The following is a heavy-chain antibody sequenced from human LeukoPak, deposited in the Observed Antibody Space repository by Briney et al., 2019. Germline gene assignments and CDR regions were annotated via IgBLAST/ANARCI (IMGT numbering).Heavy chain of an antibody. V-gene: IGHV4-31*03. Sequence: PSETLSLTCTVSGGSISSGGYYWSWIRQHPGKGLEWIGYIYKSGSTYYNPALKRRVTISVDTSKNQYSLKLSSVTAADTAVYYCAREIRYGFGSQGFDYWGQGTLVTVSS. D-gene: IGHD3-10*01. CDR2: IYKSGST. J-gene: IGHJ4*02. CDR3: AREIRYGFGSQGFDY. CDR1: GGSISSGGYY.